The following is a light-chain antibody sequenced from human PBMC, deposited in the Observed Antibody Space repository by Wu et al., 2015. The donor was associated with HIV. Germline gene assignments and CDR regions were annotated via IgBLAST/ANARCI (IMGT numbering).Light chain of an antibody. CDR2: GAS. Sequence: VVMTQSPATLSASPGETATLSCRASQSISSNLAWYQQTPGQAPRLLIYGASTRATGIPARFSASGPGTEFTLTISSLQSEDFAVYYCQHYNDYMWTFGQGTKVDI. J-gene: IGKJ1*01. CDR3: QHYNDYMWT. V-gene: IGKV3-15*01. CDR1: QSISSN.